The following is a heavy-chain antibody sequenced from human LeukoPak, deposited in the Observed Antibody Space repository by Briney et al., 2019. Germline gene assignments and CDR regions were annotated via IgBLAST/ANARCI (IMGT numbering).Heavy chain of an antibody. V-gene: IGHV3-33*01. Sequence: QPGGSLRLSYAASGFAFSSYGMHWVRQAPGKGLEWVAVIWYDGSNKYYADSVKGRLTISRDNSKNTLYLQMNSLRVEDTAVYFCARGLPGGTARQLDVFDYWGQGTLVTVSS. D-gene: IGHD5-24*01. J-gene: IGHJ4*02. CDR1: GFAFSSYG. CDR2: IWYDGSNK. CDR3: ARGLPGGTARQLDVFDY.